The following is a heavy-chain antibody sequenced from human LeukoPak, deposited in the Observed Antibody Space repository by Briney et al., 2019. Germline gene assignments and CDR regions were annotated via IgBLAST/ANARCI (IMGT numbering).Heavy chain of an antibody. V-gene: IGHV3-64*01. CDR1: GFTFSSYA. D-gene: IGHD4-23*01. CDR2: VSSNGDST. CDR3: AGRGGYYFDY. Sequence: GGSLRLSCAASGFTFSSYAMHWVRQAPGKRLEYLSAVSSNGDSTYYANSVKGRFTISRDNSKNTLYLQMGSLRAEDMAVYYCAGRGGYYFDYWGQGTLVTVSS. J-gene: IGHJ4*02.